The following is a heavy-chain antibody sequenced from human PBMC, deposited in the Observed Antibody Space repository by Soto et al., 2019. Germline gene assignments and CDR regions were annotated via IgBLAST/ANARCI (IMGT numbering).Heavy chain of an antibody. CDR3: ARQVSSAWPPYYYDMDV. V-gene: IGHV4-59*08. CDR2: IHYSGST. Sequence: SETLSLTCSVAGGSISSYFWSCVRQPPGRGLEWIGHIHYSGSTNYNPSLKSRVTISVDTSKNQVSLKLSSVTAADTAMYFCARQVSSAWPPYYYDMDVWGQGTTVTVSS. D-gene: IGHD6-25*01. CDR1: GGSISSYF. J-gene: IGHJ6*02.